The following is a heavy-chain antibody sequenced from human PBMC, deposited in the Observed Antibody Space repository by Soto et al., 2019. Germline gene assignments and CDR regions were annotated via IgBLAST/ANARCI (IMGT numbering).Heavy chain of an antibody. D-gene: IGHD3-22*01. Sequence: PGESLKISCKGSGYSFTSYWIGWVRQMPGKGLEWMGIIYPGDPDTRYSPSFQGQVTISADKSISTAYLQWSSLKASDTAMYYCARLETRPDYDSSGYFRRPGIGAFDIWGQGTMVTVSS. J-gene: IGHJ3*02. V-gene: IGHV5-51*01. CDR3: ARLETRPDYDSSGYFRRPGIGAFDI. CDR2: IYPGDPDT. CDR1: GYSFTSYW.